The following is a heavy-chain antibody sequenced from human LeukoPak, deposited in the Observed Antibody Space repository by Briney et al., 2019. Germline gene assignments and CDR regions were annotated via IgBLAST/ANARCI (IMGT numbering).Heavy chain of an antibody. CDR2: IVVGSGDT. J-gene: IGHJ3*02. CDR3: GADSMPRGVFSYAFDI. D-gene: IGHD3-10*01. V-gene: IGHV1-58*01. Sequence: SVKVSCKASGFTFTSSAVQWVRQARGQRLEWIGWIVVGSGDTNSAQKFQERVTITRDMSTRTAYMELSSLRSEDTAVYYCGADSMPRGVFSYAFDIWGQGTMVAVSS. CDR1: GFTFTSSA.